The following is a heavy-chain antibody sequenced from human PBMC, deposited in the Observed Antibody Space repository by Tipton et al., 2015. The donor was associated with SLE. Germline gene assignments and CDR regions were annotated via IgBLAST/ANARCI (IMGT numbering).Heavy chain of an antibody. CDR1: GGSFSGYY. CDR2: INHSGST. CDR3: ARGHSSSPRGPPWFDP. D-gene: IGHD6-6*01. V-gene: IGHV4-34*01. J-gene: IGHJ5*02. Sequence: LRLSCAVYGGSFSGYYWSWIRQPPGKGLEWIGEINHSGSTNYNPSLKSRVTISVDTSKNQFSLKLSSVTAADTAVYYCARGHSSSPRGPPWFDPWGQGTLVTVSS.